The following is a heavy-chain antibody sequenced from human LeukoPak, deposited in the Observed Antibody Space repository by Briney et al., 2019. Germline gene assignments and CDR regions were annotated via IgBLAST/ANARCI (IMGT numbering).Heavy chain of an antibody. CDR2: INHSGST. CDR3: ARGREVTADY. CDR1: GGSFSGYY. Sequence: SETLSLTCAVYGGSFSGYYWSWIRQPPGKGLEWIGEINHSGSTNYNPSLKSRVTISVDTSKNQFSLKLSSVTAADTDVYSFARGREVTADYWGHGTLVTVSS. J-gene: IGHJ4*01. V-gene: IGHV4-34*01. D-gene: IGHD4-23*01.